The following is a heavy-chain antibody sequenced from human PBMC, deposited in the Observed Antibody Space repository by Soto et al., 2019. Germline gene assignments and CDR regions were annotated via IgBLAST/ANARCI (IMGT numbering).Heavy chain of an antibody. CDR1: GFTFSSYA. V-gene: IGHV3-23*01. CDR3: AKSQIYDSSGNRDY. CDR2: ISGSGGST. J-gene: IGHJ4*02. Sequence: PGGSLRLSCAASGFTFSSYAMSWVRQAPGKGLEWVSAISGSGGSTFYADSVKGRFTISRDNSKNTLYLQMNSLRAEDTAVYYCAKSQIYDSSGNRDYLGQGTLVTVS. D-gene: IGHD3-22*01.